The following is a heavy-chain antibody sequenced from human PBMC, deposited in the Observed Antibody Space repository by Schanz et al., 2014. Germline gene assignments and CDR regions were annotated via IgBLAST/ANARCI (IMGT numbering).Heavy chain of an antibody. J-gene: IGHJ4*02. CDR2: IYTSGAT. CDR1: GDSISSYS. D-gene: IGHD5-18*01. V-gene: IGHV4-4*07. CDR3: ARGNDIQVWSLDY. Sequence: QVQLQESGPGLVKPSETLSLTCTVSGDSISSYSWSWIRRPAGKGLEWIGRIYTSGATNYNPSLKIRPTMSVDTSTNQVSLKLRSVTAADTAVYYCARGNDIQVWSLDYWGQGTLVTVSS.